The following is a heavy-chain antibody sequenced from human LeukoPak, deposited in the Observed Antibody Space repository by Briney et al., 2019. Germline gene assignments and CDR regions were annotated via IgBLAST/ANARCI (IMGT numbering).Heavy chain of an antibody. CDR3: ARGHGVYYFDY. Sequence: GESLKISSKASGSSFTSYWIGWVRQMPGKGLVWWGSIYPGGPDTRYSPSFQGQVTISDDTSISTVYLQLSSLTAADTAMYYSARGHGVYYFDYWGQGTLVTVSS. CDR1: GSSFTSYW. V-gene: IGHV5-51*01. CDR2: IYPGGPDT. J-gene: IGHJ4*02. D-gene: IGHD4-17*01.